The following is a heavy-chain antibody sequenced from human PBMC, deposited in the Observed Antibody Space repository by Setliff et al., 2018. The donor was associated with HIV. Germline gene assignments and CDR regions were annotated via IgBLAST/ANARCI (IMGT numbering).Heavy chain of an antibody. V-gene: IGHV4-34*01. J-gene: IGHJ5*02. CDR2: FSPTGSP. D-gene: IGHD5-12*01. Sequence: PSETLSLTCDFYGGSFSSYYWNWIRQPPGKGLEWIGEFSPTGSPTYNPSHESRVTISVDTSKNQCSLKLRSLTAADTAIYYCARGAPRGRLRFPNWFDPWGQGTLVTVSS. CDR3: ARGAPRGRLRFPNWFDP. CDR1: GGSFSSYY.